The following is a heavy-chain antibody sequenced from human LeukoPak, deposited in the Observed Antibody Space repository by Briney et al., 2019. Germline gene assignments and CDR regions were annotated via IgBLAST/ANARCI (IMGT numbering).Heavy chain of an antibody. J-gene: IGHJ4*02. D-gene: IGHD3-22*01. V-gene: IGHV3-7*01. CDR1: GFTFSSYW. Sequence: GGPLRLSCAASGFTFSSYWMSWVCQAPGKGLEWVANIKQDGSEKYYVDSVKGRFTISRDNAKNSLYLQMNSLRAEDTAVYYCARGSYYDSRNFDYWGQGTLVTVSS. CDR3: ARGSYYDSRNFDY. CDR2: IKQDGSEK.